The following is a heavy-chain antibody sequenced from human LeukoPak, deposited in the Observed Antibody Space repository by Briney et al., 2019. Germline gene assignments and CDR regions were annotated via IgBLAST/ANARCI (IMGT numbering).Heavy chain of an antibody. D-gene: IGHD6-19*01. J-gene: IGHJ4*02. V-gene: IGHV3-21*04. CDR1: GFTFSSYS. CDR2: ISSSSSYI. Sequence: GGSLRLSCAASGFTFSSYSMNWVRQAPGKGLEWVSSISSSSSYIYYADSVKGRFTISRDNAKNTLYLQMNSLRAEDTAVYYCAKSADIAVAGVFDYWGQGTLVTVSS. CDR3: AKSADIAVAGVFDY.